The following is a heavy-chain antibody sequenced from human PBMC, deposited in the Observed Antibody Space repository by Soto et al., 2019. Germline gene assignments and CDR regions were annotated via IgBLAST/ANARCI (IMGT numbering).Heavy chain of an antibody. CDR3: ARDYSSSWYTDY. CDR1: GFTFSSYN. V-gene: IGHV3-48*01. CDR2: XSSSSSTI. J-gene: IGHJ4*02. D-gene: IGHD6-13*01. Sequence: EVQLVESGGGLVQPGGSLRLSCAASGFTFSSYNMNWVRQAPGKGLXWVXYXSSSSSTIYYADSVKGRFTISRDNAKNSLYLQMNSLRAEDTAVYYCARDYSSSWYTDYWGQGTLVTVSS.